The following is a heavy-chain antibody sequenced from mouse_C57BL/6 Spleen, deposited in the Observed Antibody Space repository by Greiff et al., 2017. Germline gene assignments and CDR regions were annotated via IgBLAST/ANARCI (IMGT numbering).Heavy chain of an antibody. Sequence: QVQLQQSGAELARPGASVKLSCKASGYTFTSYGISWVKQRTGQGLEWIGEIYPRSGNTYYNEKFKGKATLTADKSSSTAYMELRSLTSEDSAVYFCARPDYGSSLYAMDYWGQGTSVTVSS. V-gene: IGHV1-81*01. CDR2: IYPRSGNT. D-gene: IGHD1-1*01. CDR1: GYTFTSYG. J-gene: IGHJ4*01. CDR3: ARPDYGSSLYAMDY.